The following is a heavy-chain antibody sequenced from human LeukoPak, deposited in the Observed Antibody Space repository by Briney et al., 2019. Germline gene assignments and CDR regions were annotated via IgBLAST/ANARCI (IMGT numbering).Heavy chain of an antibody. D-gene: IGHD2-15*01. CDR1: GFTFSSYS. V-gene: IGHV3-48*01. J-gene: IGHJ2*01. CDR3: ARASYCSGGSCYSVSWYFDL. Sequence: GGSLRLSCAASGFTFSSYSMNWVRQAPGKGLEWVSYISSSSSTIYYADSVKGRFTISRDNAKNSLYLQMNSLRAEDTAVYYCARASYCSGGSCYSVSWYFDLWGRGTLVTVSS. CDR2: ISSSSSTI.